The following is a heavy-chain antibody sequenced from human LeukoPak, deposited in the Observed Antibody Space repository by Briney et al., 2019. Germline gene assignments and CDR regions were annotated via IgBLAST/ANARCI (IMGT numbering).Heavy chain of an antibody. V-gene: IGHV3-23*01. CDR1: GFTFSSYA. J-gene: IGHJ5*02. D-gene: IGHD2-2*03. Sequence: GSLTLSCAASGFTFSSYAMSWVRQAPGQGLEWVSTISGSGGSTYYADSVKGRFTISRDNSKNTLYLQMNSLRAEDTAVYYCAKTISGYCSSTSCLNWFDPWGQGTLVTVSS. CDR2: ISGSGGST. CDR3: AKTISGYCSSTSCLNWFDP.